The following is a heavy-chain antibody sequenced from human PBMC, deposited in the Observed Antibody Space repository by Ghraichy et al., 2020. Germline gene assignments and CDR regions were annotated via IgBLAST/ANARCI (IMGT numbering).Heavy chain of an antibody. CDR3: ASLYGSGSYYSKTDY. D-gene: IGHD3-10*01. Sequence: SETLSLTCTVSGGSISSSSYYWGWIRQPPGKGLEWIGSIYYSGSTYYNPSLKSRVTISVDTSKNQFSLKLSSVTAADTAVYYCASLYGSGSYYSKTDYWGQGTLVTVSS. J-gene: IGHJ4*02. CDR1: GGSISSSSYY. V-gene: IGHV4-39*01. CDR2: IYYSGST.